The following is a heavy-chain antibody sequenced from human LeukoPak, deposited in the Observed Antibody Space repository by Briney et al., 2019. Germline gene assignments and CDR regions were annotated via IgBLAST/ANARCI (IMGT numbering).Heavy chain of an antibody. D-gene: IGHD1-26*01. CDR3: ARETSGSYYGQQYYYYYMDV. V-gene: IGHV3-7*01. CDR1: GFTFSSYW. Sequence: GGSLRLSCAASGFTFSSYWMSWVRQAPGKGPEWVANIKQDGSEKYYVDSVKGRSTISRDNAKNSLYLQMNSLRAEDTAVYYCARETSGSYYGQQYYYYYMDVWGKGTTVTVSS. CDR2: IKQDGSEK. J-gene: IGHJ6*03.